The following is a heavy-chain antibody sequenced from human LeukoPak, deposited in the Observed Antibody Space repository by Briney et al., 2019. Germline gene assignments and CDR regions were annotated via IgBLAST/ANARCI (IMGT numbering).Heavy chain of an antibody. CDR3: ARDKYTTSSGASSEFDY. CDR2: ISSSGSTI. D-gene: IGHD6-6*01. CDR1: GFTFSSYE. J-gene: IGHJ4*02. V-gene: IGHV3-48*03. Sequence: GGSLRLSCAASGFTFSSYEMNWVRQAPGKGLEWVSYISSSGSTIYYADSVKGRFTISRDNAKNSLYLQMNSLRAEDTAVFYCARDKYTTSSGASSEFDYWGLGTLVIVSS.